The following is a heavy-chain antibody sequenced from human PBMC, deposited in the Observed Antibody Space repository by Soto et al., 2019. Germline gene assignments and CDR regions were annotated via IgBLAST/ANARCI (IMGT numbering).Heavy chain of an antibody. D-gene: IGHD1-7*01. CDR2: VSGSGLST. V-gene: IGHV3-23*01. J-gene: IGHJ1*01. CDR1: GFTFSTYA. CDR3: AKDQGFGNLGAEYFHH. Sequence: EVQLLESGGGLGQPGGSLRLSCAGSGFTFSTYAMNWVRQAPGKGLEWVSIVSGSGLSTYYADSVKGRFTISRDNSKNTLYLQMNGLRAEDTAVYYCAKDQGFGNLGAEYFHHWGQGSLVTVSS.